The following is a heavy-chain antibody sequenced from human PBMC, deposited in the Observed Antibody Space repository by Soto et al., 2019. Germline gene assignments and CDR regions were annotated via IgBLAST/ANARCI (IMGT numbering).Heavy chain of an antibody. CDR1: GFTFSSYE. J-gene: IGHJ6*02. V-gene: IGHV3-48*03. CDR2: IDSSGTTQ. D-gene: IGHD2-15*01. CDR3: ARERYPVVVVAARFYGMDV. Sequence: EVQLVESGGGLVQPGGSLRLSCAVSGFTFSSYEMNWVRQAPGKGLEWLAYIDSSGTTQYYADSVKGRFTISRDNAKNSLYLQMSSLRAEETAVYYCARERYPVVVVAARFYGMDVWGQGTTVTVSS.